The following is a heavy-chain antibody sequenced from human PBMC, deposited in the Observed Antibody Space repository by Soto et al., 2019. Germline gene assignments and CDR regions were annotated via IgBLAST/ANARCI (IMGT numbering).Heavy chain of an antibody. V-gene: IGHV4-30-4*08. D-gene: IGHD6-19*01. CDR3: ARTIPNSGFRRGMDV. CDR1: GGSITNGYYY. CDR2: IYHSGRT. J-gene: IGHJ6*02. Sequence: SETLSLTCTVSGGSITNGYYYWSWVRQNPGKGLEWIGHIYHSGRTYYRPSLKSRVTISVDTSKSQFSLNLSSVTAADSAVYYCARTIPNSGFRRGMDVWGQGTTVT.